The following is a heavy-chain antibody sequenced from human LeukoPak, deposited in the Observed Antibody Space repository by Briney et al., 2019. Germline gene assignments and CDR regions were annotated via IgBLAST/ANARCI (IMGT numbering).Heavy chain of an antibody. Sequence: GSLRLSCAASGFIFTNYGMSWVRQAPGKGLEWVSGISTSGGRTYYADSVKGRFTISRDNSKNTLYLQMNSLRAEDSAIYYCAKDRDGGSTTTAKGFDYWAQGTLVTVSS. D-gene: IGHD2/OR15-2a*01. V-gene: IGHV3-23*01. CDR3: AKDRDGGSTTTAKGFDY. J-gene: IGHJ4*02. CDR1: GFIFTNYG. CDR2: ISTSGGRT.